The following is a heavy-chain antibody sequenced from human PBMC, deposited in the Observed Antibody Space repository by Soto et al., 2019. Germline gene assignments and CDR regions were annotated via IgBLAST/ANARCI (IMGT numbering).Heavy chain of an antibody. CDR2: MNPDSGDT. V-gene: IGHV1-8*01. Sequence: QVQLVQSGAEVKKPGASVKVSCEASGYPFRAFDINWVRLAGGQGLEWMGWMNPDSGDTALAQRFQDRITMTRSTSISTAYTELRRLTSGATAVYFGVRQPGGVATPGDDYWGQGTRVTVSS. J-gene: IGHJ4*02. D-gene: IGHD2-15*01. CDR3: VRQPGGVATPGDDY. CDR1: GYPFRAFD.